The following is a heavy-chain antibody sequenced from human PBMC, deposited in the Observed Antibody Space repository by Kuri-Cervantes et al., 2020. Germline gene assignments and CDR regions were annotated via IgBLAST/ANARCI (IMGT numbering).Heavy chain of an antibody. V-gene: IGHV5-51*01. CDR3: ARGGCCSGGSCYRRGDWFDP. D-gene: IGHD2-15*01. CDR1: GYSFTSYW. J-gene: IGHJ5*02. Sequence: KVSCKGSGYSFTSYWLGWVRQMPGKGLEWMGIIYPGDSDTRYSPSFQGQVTISADKSISTAYLQWSSLKASDTAMYYCARGGCCSGGSCYRRGDWFDPWGQGTLVTVSS. CDR2: IYPGDSDT.